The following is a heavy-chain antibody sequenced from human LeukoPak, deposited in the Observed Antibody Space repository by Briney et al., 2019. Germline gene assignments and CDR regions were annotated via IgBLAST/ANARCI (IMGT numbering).Heavy chain of an antibody. J-gene: IGHJ5*02. V-gene: IGHV3-23*01. Sequence: GGSLRLSCAASGFTFSSYAMNWVRQAPGKGLEWVSAISGSGGSTYYADSVKGRFTISRDNSKNTLYLQMNSLRAEDTAVYYCAKEGVYCTNGVCWDWFDPWGQGTLVTVSS. CDR2: ISGSGGST. CDR3: AKEGVYCTNGVCWDWFDP. D-gene: IGHD2-8*01. CDR1: GFTFSSYA.